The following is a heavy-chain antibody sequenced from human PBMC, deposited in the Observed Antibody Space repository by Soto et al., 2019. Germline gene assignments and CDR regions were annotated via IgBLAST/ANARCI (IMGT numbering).Heavy chain of an antibody. CDR1: GFTFTSSA. CDR2: IVVGSGNT. Sequence: SVKVSCKASGFTFTSSAVQWVRQARGQRLEWIGWIVVGSGNTNYAQKFQERVTITRDMSTSTAYMELSSLRPEDTAVYYCAAPSMVRGVILADYWGQGTLVTVSS. V-gene: IGHV1-58*01. J-gene: IGHJ4*02. CDR3: AAPSMVRGVILADY. D-gene: IGHD3-10*01.